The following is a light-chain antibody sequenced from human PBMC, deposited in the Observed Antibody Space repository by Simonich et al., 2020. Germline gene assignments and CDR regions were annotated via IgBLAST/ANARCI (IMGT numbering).Light chain of an antibody. Sequence: QSALTQPRSVSGSPGQSVTISCTGTSSDVGGDYYVSWYQQHPGKAPKLMIYDVSKRPSGVPDRFSGSKSGNTASLTISGLQAEDEADYYCCSYAGSYTLGVFGGGTKLTVL. J-gene: IGLJ3*02. CDR3: CSYAGSYTLGV. CDR2: DVS. CDR1: SSDVGGDYY. V-gene: IGLV2-11*01.